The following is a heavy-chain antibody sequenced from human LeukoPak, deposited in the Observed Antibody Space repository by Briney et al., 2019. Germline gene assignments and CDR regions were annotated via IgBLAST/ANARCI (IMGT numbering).Heavy chain of an antibody. CDR2: IVRKSDGGTI. V-gene: IGHV3-15*04. D-gene: IGHD6-19*01. CDR3: TSGWQFIDF. J-gene: IGHJ4*02. CDR1: GFTVSSYS. Sequence: GGSLRLSCAASGFTVSSYSMSWVRQAPGKGLEWLGRIVRKSDGGTIDYAAPVKGRFTISRDDSKNTVYLQINSLKTEDTAVYYCTSGWQFIDFWGQGTLVTVSP.